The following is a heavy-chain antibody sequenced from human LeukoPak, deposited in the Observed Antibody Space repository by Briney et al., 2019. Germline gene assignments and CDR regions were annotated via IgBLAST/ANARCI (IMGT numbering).Heavy chain of an antibody. J-gene: IGHJ5*02. D-gene: IGHD6-19*01. CDR3: ARGIAVAGKGNWFDP. Sequence: ASVKVSCKASGYTFTSYDINWVRQAPGQGLEWMGWINPNSGGTNYAQKFQGRVTMTRDTSISTAYMELSRLRSDDTAVYYCARGIAVAGKGNWFDPWGQGTLVTVSS. V-gene: IGHV1-2*02. CDR2: INPNSGGT. CDR1: GYTFTSYD.